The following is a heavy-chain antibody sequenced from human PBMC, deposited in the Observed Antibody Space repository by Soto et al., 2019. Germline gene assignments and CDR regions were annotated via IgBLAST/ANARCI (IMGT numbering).Heavy chain of an antibody. CDR3: ARGSKPGIAAAGTVSIDP. D-gene: IGHD6-13*01. Sequence: GASVKVSCKASGYTFTSYGISWVRQAPGQGLEWMGWISAYNGNTNYAQKLQGRVTMTTDTSTSTAYMELRSLRSDDTAVYYCARGSKPGIAAAGTVSIDPCGQGTLVTVSS. J-gene: IGHJ5*02. V-gene: IGHV1-18*01. CDR1: GYTFTSYG. CDR2: ISAYNGNT.